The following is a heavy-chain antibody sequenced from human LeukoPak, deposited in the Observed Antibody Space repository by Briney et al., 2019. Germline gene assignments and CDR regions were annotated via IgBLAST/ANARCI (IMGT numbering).Heavy chain of an antibody. CDR3: ARGPSRYDILSGYFDY. J-gene: IGHJ4*02. Sequence: GGSLRLSCAASAFTFSRYGMHWVRQAPGKGLEWVSYISSSGSAIYYADSVKGRFTISRDNAKNSLYLQMNSLRAEDTAVYYCARGPSRYDILSGYFDYWGQGTLVTVSS. D-gene: IGHD3-9*01. CDR2: ISSSGSAI. CDR1: AFTFSRYG. V-gene: IGHV3-48*04.